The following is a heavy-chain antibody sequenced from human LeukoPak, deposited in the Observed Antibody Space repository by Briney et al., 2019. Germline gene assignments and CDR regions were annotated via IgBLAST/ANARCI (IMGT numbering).Heavy chain of an antibody. CDR2: IIPIFGTA. CDR3: ARERIAVAGEYYYYGMDV. CDR1: GGTFSSYA. D-gene: IGHD6-19*01. Sequence: ASVKVSCKASGGTFSSYAISWVRQAPGQGLEWMGGIIPIFGTANYAQKFQGRVTMTTDTSTSTAYMELRSLRSDDTAVYYCARERIAVAGEYYYYGMDVWGQGTTVTVSS. V-gene: IGHV1-69*05. J-gene: IGHJ6*02.